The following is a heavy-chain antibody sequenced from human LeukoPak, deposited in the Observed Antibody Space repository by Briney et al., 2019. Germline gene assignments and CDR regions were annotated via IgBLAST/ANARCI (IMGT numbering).Heavy chain of an antibody. D-gene: IGHD3-9*01. V-gene: IGHV1-69*01. CDR1: GGTFTSYA. CDR3: ARAENYDILTGSDYYYYGMDV. J-gene: IGHJ6*04. Sequence: SVKLSCKASGGTFTSYAINWGRQAPGQGLEWMGGIIPILGTANYTQKFQGRVTITADESTSTAYMELSSLRSEDTAVYYCARAENYDILTGSDYYYYGMDVWGKGTTVTVSS. CDR2: IIPILGTA.